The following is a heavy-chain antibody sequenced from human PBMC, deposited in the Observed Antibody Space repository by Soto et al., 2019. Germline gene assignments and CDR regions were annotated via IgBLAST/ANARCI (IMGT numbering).Heavy chain of an antibody. CDR2: IWYDGSEK. V-gene: IGHV3-33*01. CDR1: GFTFRNHG. Sequence: QVQLVESGGGVVQPGRSLRLSCEGSGFTFRNHGMHWIRQSPGKGLEWLAVIWYDGSEKYYADSVKGRFTISRDKSKNTLYLLRNSLKVEDTAMYYCARWRSNTVVAPWGQGTVVTVS. J-gene: IGHJ5*02. D-gene: IGHD4-17*01. CDR3: ARWRSNTVVAP.